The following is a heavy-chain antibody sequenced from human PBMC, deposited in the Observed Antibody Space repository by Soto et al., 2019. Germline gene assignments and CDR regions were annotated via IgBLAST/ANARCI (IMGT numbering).Heavy chain of an antibody. V-gene: IGHV4-34*01. CDR3: ARSAVAGTQEPQYYMDV. J-gene: IGHJ6*03. CDR1: GGSFSGYY. Sequence: PSETLSLTCAVYGGSFSGYYWSWIRQPPGKGLEWIGEINHSGSTNYNPSLKSRVTISVDTSKNQFSLKLSSVTAADTAVYYCARSAVAGTQEPQYYMDVWGKGTTVTVSS. CDR2: INHSGST. D-gene: IGHD6-19*01.